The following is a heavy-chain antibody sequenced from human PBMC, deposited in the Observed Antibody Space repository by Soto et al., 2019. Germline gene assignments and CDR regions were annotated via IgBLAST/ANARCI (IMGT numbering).Heavy chain of an antibody. CDR2: IYYSGST. D-gene: IGHD3-22*01. Sequence: QLQLQESGPGLVKPSETLSLTCTVSGGSISSSSYYWGWIRQPPGKGLEWIGSIYYSGSTYYNPSLKSRVTISVDTSKNQFSLKLSSVTAADTAVYYCATPMGQDYDSSGYYYSDAFDIWGQGTMVTVSS. V-gene: IGHV4-39*01. CDR3: ATPMGQDYDSSGYYYSDAFDI. CDR1: GGSISSSSYY. J-gene: IGHJ3*02.